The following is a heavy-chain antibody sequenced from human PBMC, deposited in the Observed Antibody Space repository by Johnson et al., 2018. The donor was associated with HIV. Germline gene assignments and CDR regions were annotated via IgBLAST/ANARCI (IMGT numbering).Heavy chain of an antibody. D-gene: IGHD6-13*01. Sequence: VQLVESGGGLVEPGGSLRLSCAASGVTFTNAWMNWVRQAPGKGLEWVGRIKSKTDGGSTYYADSETGRFTISRDNSKNRLYLQMNSLSAEDTAVYYCAREQGQQLVPDAFDIWGQGTMVTVSS. CDR2: IKSKTDGGST. J-gene: IGHJ3*02. V-gene: IGHV3-15*01. CDR1: GVTFTNAW. CDR3: AREQGQQLVPDAFDI.